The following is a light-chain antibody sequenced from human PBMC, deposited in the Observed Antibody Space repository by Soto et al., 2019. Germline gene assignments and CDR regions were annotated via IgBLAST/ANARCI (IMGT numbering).Light chain of an antibody. CDR1: SSNIGAGYD. Sequence: QSVLTQPPSVSGAPGQRVTISCTGSSSNIGAGYDVHWYQQLPGTAPKLLIYGNSNRPSGVPDRVSGAKSGTSASLVITGRQAEYEADYYCQSYDSSLSGVVFGGGTKLTVL. J-gene: IGLJ2*01. CDR2: GNS. V-gene: IGLV1-40*01. CDR3: QSYDSSLSGVV.